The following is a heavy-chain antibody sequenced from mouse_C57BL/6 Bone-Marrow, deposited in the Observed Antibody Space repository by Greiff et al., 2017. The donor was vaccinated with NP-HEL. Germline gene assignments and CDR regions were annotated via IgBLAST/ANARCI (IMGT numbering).Heavy chain of an antibody. D-gene: IGHD1-1*01. Sequence: EVKLVESGGGLVQPGGSLKLSCAASGFTFSDYGMAWVRQAPRKGPEWVAFISNLAYSIYYADTVTGRFTISRENAKNTLYLEMSSLRSEDTAMYYCARQYAYALSWYFDVWGTGTTVTVSS. CDR1: GFTFSDYG. CDR2: ISNLAYSI. CDR3: ARQYAYALSWYFDV. J-gene: IGHJ1*03. V-gene: IGHV5-15*01.